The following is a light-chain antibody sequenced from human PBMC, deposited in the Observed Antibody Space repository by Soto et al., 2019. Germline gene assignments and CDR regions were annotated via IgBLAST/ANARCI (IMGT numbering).Light chain of an antibody. CDR1: QTVSSSY. V-gene: IGKV3-20*01. CDR2: GAS. CDR3: QQYGSSPRT. J-gene: IGKJ1*01. Sequence: EIVLTQSPGTLSLSPGERATLSCRASQTVSSSYLAWYQQKPGQSPRLLISGASSRATGIPDRFSGSGSGTDFTLTISRLEPEDFAVYYCQQYGSSPRTFGQGTKVDIK.